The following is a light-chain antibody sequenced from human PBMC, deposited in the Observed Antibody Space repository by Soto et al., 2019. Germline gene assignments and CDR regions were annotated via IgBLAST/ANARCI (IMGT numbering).Light chain of an antibody. Sequence: EIQMTQSPSTLSASVGDRVTITCRASQSISSWLVWYQQKPGKAPKLLIYDASTLESGVPPRFSGSGSGTEFTLTISRLQPDDFASYYCQQYNSYPWTFGQGTKVEIK. J-gene: IGKJ1*01. CDR1: QSISSW. V-gene: IGKV1-5*01. CDR2: DAS. CDR3: QQYNSYPWT.